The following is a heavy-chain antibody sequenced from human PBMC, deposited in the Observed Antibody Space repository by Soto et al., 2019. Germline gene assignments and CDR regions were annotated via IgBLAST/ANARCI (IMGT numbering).Heavy chain of an antibody. V-gene: IGHV3-30-3*01. Sequence: GGSLRLSCAASGLTFSSYAMHWVRQAPGKGLEWVAVISYDGSNKFYADSVKGRFTISRDNSKNTLYLQMNSLRAEDTAVYYCARDKDDVVVSATARYYYYGMDVWGQGTTVTVSS. D-gene: IGHD2-21*02. CDR3: ARDKDDVVVSATARYYYYGMDV. CDR2: ISYDGSNK. J-gene: IGHJ6*02. CDR1: GLTFSSYA.